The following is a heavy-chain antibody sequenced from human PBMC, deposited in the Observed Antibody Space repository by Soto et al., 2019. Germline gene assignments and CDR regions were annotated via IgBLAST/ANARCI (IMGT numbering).Heavy chain of an antibody. CDR2: ISYDGSNK. J-gene: IGHJ6*02. CDR3: ARDARRDYGSGSYSFGRMDV. V-gene: IGHV3-30-3*01. CDR1: GFTFSSYA. Sequence: QVQLVESGGGVVQPGRSLRLSCAASGFTFSSYAMHWVRQAPGKGLEWVAVISYDGSNKYYADSVKGRFTISRDNSKNTLYLQMNSLRAEDTAVYYCARDARRDYGSGSYSFGRMDVWGQGTTVTVSS. D-gene: IGHD3-10*01.